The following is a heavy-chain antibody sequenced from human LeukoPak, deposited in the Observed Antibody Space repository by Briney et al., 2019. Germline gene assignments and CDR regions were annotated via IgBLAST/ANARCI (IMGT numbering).Heavy chain of an antibody. J-gene: IGHJ4*02. V-gene: IGHV3-30*04. Sequence: GGSLRLSCAASGFTFSSYAMHWVRQAPDKGLEWVAVISYDGSNKYYADSVKGRFTISRDNSKNTLYLQMNSLRAEDTAVYYCARGDSSGYYKGYYFDYWGQGTLVTVSS. D-gene: IGHD3-22*01. CDR1: GFTFSSYA. CDR3: ARGDSSGYYKGYYFDY. CDR2: ISYDGSNK.